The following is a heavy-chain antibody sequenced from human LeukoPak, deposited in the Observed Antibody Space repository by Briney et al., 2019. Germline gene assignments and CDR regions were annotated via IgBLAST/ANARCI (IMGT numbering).Heavy chain of an antibody. D-gene: IGHD2-15*01. CDR2: IYSSGRT. CDR3: ARAAGGCGGTCPFDY. J-gene: IGHJ4*02. V-gene: IGHV4-4*07. Sequence: SETLSLTCTVSGGSISNSFWSWIRQPAGKGLEWIGRIYSSGRTNYNPSLKSRVTMSVDPSRNQFSLKLTSVTAADTAVYYCARAAGGCGGTCPFDYWGQGTLVAVSS. CDR1: GGSISNSF.